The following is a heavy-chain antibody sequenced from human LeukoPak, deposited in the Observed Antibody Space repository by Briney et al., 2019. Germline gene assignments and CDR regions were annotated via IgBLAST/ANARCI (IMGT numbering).Heavy chain of an antibody. V-gene: IGHV1-18*01. Sequence: ASVKVSCKASGYTFTIYGVSWVRQAPGQGLEWLGWITAYNGNTNYAQKFQGRVTMTTDTSTTTANMELRSLRSDDTAVYYCARHENLYTPIDYWGQGTLATVSS. CDR2: ITAYNGNT. CDR1: GYTFTIYG. J-gene: IGHJ4*02. D-gene: IGHD2-15*01. CDR3: ARHENLYTPIDY.